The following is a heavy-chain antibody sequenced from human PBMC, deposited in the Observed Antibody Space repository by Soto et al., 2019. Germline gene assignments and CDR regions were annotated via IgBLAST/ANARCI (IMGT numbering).Heavy chain of an antibody. CDR1: GGTFSSYA. CDR3: ARVVRHDFWSGYALGAAVDYYYGMDV. Sequence: SVKVSCKASGGTFSSYAISWVRQAPGQGLEWMGGIIPIFGTANYAQKFQGRVTITADESTSTAYMELSSLRSEDTAVYYCARVVRHDFWSGYALGAAVDYYYGMDVWGQGTTVTFCS. V-gene: IGHV1-69*13. D-gene: IGHD3-3*01. CDR2: IIPIFGTA. J-gene: IGHJ6*02.